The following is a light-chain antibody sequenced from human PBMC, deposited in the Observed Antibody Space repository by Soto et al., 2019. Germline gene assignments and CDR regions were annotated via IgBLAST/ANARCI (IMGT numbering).Light chain of an antibody. CDR3: QQYNNWWT. Sequence: EIMMRQSTATLSVAPGEKATIYCRASQSVSSSLAWYQQKPGQAPRLLIYGASTRATGIPARFSGSGSGTEFTLTINSLQSDDFALYYCQQYNNWWTFGQGTKVDTK. V-gene: IGKV3-15*01. CDR2: GAS. CDR1: QSVSSS. J-gene: IGKJ1*01.